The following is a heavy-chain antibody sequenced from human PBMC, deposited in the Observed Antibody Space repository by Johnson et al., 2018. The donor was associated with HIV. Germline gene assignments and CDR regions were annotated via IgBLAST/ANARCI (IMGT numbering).Heavy chain of an antibody. CDR2: ISSNGGST. CDR1: GFTFSSYA. CDR3: ARESKATRGDAFDI. V-gene: IGHV3-64*01. D-gene: IGHD4-11*01. J-gene: IGHJ3*02. Sequence: VQLVESGGGLVQPGGSLRLSCAASGFTFSSYAMHWVRQAPGKGLEYVSAISSNGGSTYYANSVKGRFTISRDNSKNTLYLQMGSLRAEDMAVYYCARESKATRGDAFDIWGQGTMVTVSS.